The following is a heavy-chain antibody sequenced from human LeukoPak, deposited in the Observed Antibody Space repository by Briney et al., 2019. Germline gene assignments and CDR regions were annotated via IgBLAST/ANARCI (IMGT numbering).Heavy chain of an antibody. Sequence: GGSLRLSCAASGFTFSSYSMNWVRQAPGRGLEWVSSISSGTSYIYYADSVKGRFTISRDNAENSLYLQMHSLRVEDTAVYYCARDRRSGSYDSTDASDYWGQGTLVTVSS. J-gene: IGHJ4*02. CDR1: GFTFSSYS. D-gene: IGHD3-22*01. CDR3: ARDRRSGSYDSTDASDY. V-gene: IGHV3-21*01. CDR2: ISSGTSYI.